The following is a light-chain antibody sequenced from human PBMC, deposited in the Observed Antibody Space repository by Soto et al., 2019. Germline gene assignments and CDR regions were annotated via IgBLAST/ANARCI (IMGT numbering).Light chain of an antibody. V-gene: IGLV1-40*01. CDR1: SSNIGAGYD. Sequence: QSVLTQPPSVSGAPGQRVTISCTGSSSNIGAGYDVHWYQQLPGTAPKLLIYGNSNRPAGVPDRFSGSKSRASASLAITGLQAEDAADYYCQSYDSSLSSSVFGGGTKVTVL. CDR3: QSYDSSLSSSV. CDR2: GNS. J-gene: IGLJ2*01.